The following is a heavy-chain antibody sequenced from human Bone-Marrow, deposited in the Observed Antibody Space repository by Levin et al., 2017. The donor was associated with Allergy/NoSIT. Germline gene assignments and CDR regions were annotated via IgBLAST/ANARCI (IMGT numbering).Heavy chain of an antibody. CDR1: GYTFTSYY. J-gene: IGHJ4*02. Sequence: ASVKVSCKASGYTFTSYYIHWIRQAPGKGLEWMGLINPSGIHTTYAQNFQGRVTMTRDTSASTVYLELISLRSEDTAVYYCARDLSGNYPTRRGQPLHYFDFWGQGTLVTVSS. CDR3: ARDLSGNYPTRRGQPLHYFDF. CDR2: INPSGIHT. D-gene: IGHD1-26*01. V-gene: IGHV1-46*01.